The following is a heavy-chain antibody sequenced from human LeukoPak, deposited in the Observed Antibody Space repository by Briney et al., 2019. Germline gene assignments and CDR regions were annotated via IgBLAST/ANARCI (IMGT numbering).Heavy chain of an antibody. CDR1: GYSISSGYY. CDR3: ASTAPSSDILTGPADAVDI. Sequence: PSETLSLTCAVSGYSISSGYYWGWIRRPPGKGLEWFGIIYHSGSTYYNPSLKSRVTISVDTSKNQFSLKLSSVTAADTAVYYCASTAPSSDILTGPADAVDIWGQGTMVTVSS. CDR2: IYHSGST. J-gene: IGHJ3*02. D-gene: IGHD3-9*01. V-gene: IGHV4-38-2*01.